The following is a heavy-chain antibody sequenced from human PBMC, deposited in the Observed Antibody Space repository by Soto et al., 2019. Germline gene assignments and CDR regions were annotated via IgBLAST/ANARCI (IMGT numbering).Heavy chain of an antibody. V-gene: IGHV1-69*13. J-gene: IGHJ4*02. Sequence: SVKVSCKASGGTFSSYAISWVRQAPGQGLEWMGGIIPIFGTANYAQKFQGRVTITADESTSTAYMELSSLRSEDTAVYYCARSAVLLRDFDWGSYYFDYWGQGTLVTVSS. D-gene: IGHD3-9*01. CDR2: IIPIFGTA. CDR1: GGTFSSYA. CDR3: ARSAVLLRDFDWGSYYFDY.